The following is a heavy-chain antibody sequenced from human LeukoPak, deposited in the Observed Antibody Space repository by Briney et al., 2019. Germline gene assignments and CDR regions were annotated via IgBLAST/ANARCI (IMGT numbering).Heavy chain of an antibody. Sequence: SETLSLTCTVSGDSITTYYLSWVRQPPGKGLEWIGYIHYSGSTNYNPSLTSRVTISQDTSKKQFSLKLASVTAPDTAVYYCARHGSGVWFESWGQGTLVTVSS. D-gene: IGHD6-25*01. CDR1: GDSITTYY. CDR3: ARHGSGVWFES. J-gene: IGHJ5*01. CDR2: IHYSGST. V-gene: IGHV4-59*08.